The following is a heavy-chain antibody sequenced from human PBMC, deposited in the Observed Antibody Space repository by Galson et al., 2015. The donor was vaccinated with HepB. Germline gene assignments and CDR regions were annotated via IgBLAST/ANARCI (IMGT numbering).Heavy chain of an antibody. CDR2: IIPIFGTA. D-gene: IGHD6-13*01. Sequence: SVKVSCKASGGTFSSYAISWVRQAPGQGLEWMGGIIPIFGTANYAQKFQGRVTITADESTSTAYMELSSLRSEDTAVYYCARDQGFKQQLVGYYYYYMDVWGKGTTVTVSS. CDR1: GGTFSSYA. J-gene: IGHJ6*03. CDR3: ARDQGFKQQLVGYYYYYMDV. V-gene: IGHV1-69*13.